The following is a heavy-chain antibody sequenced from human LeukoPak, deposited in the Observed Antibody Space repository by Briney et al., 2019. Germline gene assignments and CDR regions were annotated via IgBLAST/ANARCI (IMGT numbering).Heavy chain of an antibody. CDR1: GFTFSSYE. CDR3: AREYYDSSGYSEAFDY. D-gene: IGHD3-22*01. J-gene: IGHJ4*02. Sequence: GGSLRLSCAASGFTFSSYEMNWVRQAPGKGLEWVSYISSGGVTMYYADSVKGRFTISRDNAKNSLYLQMNSLRAEDTAVYYCAREYYDSSGYSEAFDYWGQGTLVTVSS. V-gene: IGHV3-48*03. CDR2: ISSGGVTM.